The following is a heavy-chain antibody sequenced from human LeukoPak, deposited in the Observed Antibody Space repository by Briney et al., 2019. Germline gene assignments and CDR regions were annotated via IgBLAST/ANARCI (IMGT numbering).Heavy chain of an antibody. J-gene: IGHJ4*02. Sequence: GASVKVSCKASGYTFTGYYMHWVRQAPGQGLEWMGWINPNSGGTNYAQKFQGRVTMTRDTSISTAYMELSRLRSDDTAVYYCTRGGWSSGFAAWIVWGQGTLVTVSS. D-gene: IGHD6-19*01. CDR2: INPNSGGT. V-gene: IGHV1-2*02. CDR3: TRGGWSSGFAAWIV. CDR1: GYTFTGYY.